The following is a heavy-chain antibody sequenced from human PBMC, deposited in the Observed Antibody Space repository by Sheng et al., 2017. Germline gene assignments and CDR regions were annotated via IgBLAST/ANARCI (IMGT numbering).Heavy chain of an antibody. Sequence: QLQVQESGPGLVKPSETLSLTCTVSGGSISSNGYYWGWIRQPPGKGLEWIGNIYYSGSTLYNSSLKSRVTISLDTSKKQFSLKLSSVTAADTAVYYCARWRGGYEWFDPWGQGTLVTVSS. CDR2: IYYSGST. J-gene: IGHJ5*02. CDR1: GGSISSNGYY. CDR3: ARWRGGYEWFDP. V-gene: IGHV4-39*01. D-gene: IGHD5-12*01.